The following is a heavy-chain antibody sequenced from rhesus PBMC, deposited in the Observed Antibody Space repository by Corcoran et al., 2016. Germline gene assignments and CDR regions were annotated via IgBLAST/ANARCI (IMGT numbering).Heavy chain of an antibody. Sequence: QVQLQESGPGLVKPSETLSLTCAVSGGSITGDTWSWFRQSPAKGLEWIGYIGGSGGSAPYNPSFKSRVTISPDRPKNQFSLKLSSLTAADTAVYYCANDNWGSVEYWGQGVLVTVSS. D-gene: IGHD7-45*01. CDR2: IGGSGGSA. V-gene: IGHV4-165*01. CDR1: GGSITGDT. J-gene: IGHJ4*01. CDR3: ANDNWGSVEY.